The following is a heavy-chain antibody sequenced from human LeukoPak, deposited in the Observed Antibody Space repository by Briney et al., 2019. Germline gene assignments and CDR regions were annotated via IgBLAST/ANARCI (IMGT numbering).Heavy chain of an antibody. CDR2: ISGSGGST. CDR3: ARDRGGSYSAIDY. CDR1: GFTFDDYA. J-gene: IGHJ4*02. D-gene: IGHD1-26*01. Sequence: GRSLRLSCAASGFTFDDYAMHWVRQAPGKGLEWVSGISGSGGSTYYADSVKGRFTISRDNSKNTLYLQMNSLRAEDTAVYYCARDRGGSYSAIDYWGQGTLVTVSS. V-gene: IGHV3-23*01.